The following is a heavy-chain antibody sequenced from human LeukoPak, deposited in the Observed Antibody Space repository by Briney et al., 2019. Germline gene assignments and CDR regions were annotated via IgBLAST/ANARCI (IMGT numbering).Heavy chain of an antibody. V-gene: IGHV4-34*01. Sequence: PSGTLSLTCAVYGGSFSGYYWSWIRQPPGKGLEWIGEINHSGSTNYNSSLKSRVTISVDTSKNQFSLKLSSVTAADTAVYYCARVYKWGYQLLYYFDYWGQGTLVTVSS. CDR3: ARVYKWGYQLLYYFDY. CDR1: GGSFSGYY. D-gene: IGHD2-2*01. CDR2: INHSGST. J-gene: IGHJ4*02.